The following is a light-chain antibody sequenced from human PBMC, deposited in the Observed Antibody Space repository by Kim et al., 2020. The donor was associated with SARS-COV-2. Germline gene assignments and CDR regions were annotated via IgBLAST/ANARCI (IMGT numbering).Light chain of an antibody. V-gene: IGKV1-39*01. CDR1: QSISTY. J-gene: IGKJ4*01. CDR3: QQSYSNPLT. CDR2: ATS. Sequence: DIQMTQSPSSLSASVGDTVTITCRASQSISTYLNWHQQKPGKAPKVLIYATSSLQSGVPSRFSGSGSRTEFTLTISSLQPEDFATYYCQQSYSNPLTFGGGTKVDIK.